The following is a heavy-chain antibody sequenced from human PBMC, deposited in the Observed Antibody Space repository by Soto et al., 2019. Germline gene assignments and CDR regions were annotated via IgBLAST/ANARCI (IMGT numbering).Heavy chain of an antibody. CDR1: GFTLTTYA. CDR2: VSRGGST. Sequence: EVQLLESGGGLVQPEGSLRLSCAASGFTLTTYAMGWVRQAPGKGLECVSVVSRGGSTHYADSVTGRFIVSRDNSKNTVSLQMNSLRADDTAVYYCAKRRGAGGHFDYWGQGALVTVSS. V-gene: IGHV3-23*01. D-gene: IGHD2-15*01. CDR3: AKRRGAGGHFDY. J-gene: IGHJ4*02.